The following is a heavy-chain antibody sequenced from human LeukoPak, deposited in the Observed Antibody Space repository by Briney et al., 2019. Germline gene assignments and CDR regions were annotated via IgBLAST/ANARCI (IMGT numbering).Heavy chain of an antibody. D-gene: IGHD5-18*01. V-gene: IGHV4-34*01. Sequence: SETLSLTCAVYGGSFSGYYWSWIRQPPGKGLEWIGEINHSGSTNYNPSLKSRVTISVDTSRNQFSLDLTSVSAADTAVYYCARDRGGGRGYSEGLDYWGQGALVTVSS. CDR2: INHSGST. CDR3: ARDRGGGRGYSEGLDY. CDR1: GGSFSGYY. J-gene: IGHJ4*02.